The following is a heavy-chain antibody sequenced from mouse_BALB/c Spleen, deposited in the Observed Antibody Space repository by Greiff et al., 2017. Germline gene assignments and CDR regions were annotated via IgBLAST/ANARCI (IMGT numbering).Heavy chain of an antibody. CDR2: ISSGSSTI. Sequence: EVKLVESGGGLVQPGGSRKLSCAASGFTFSSFGMHWVRQAPEKGLEWVAYISSGSSTIYYADTVKGRFTISRDNPKNTLFLQMTSLRSEDTAMYYCARSDYGNYLYAMDYWGQGTSVTVSS. V-gene: IGHV5-17*02. D-gene: IGHD2-1*01. J-gene: IGHJ4*01. CDR1: GFTFSSFG. CDR3: ARSDYGNYLYAMDY.